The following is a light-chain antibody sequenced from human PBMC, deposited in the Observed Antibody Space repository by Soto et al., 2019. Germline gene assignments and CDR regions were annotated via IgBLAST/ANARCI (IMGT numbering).Light chain of an antibody. J-gene: IGKJ1*01. V-gene: IGKV3-15*01. CDR2: GAS. CDR3: QQYNDRLWT. Sequence: EIVLTQSPGTLSLSPGERATLSCRASQSLYNNYLAWHQQRPGQAPRLLIYGASTRATAIPPRFSGRGSGTEFTLTITSLQSDDFAVYYCQQYNDRLWTFGQGTKVDIK. CDR1: QSLYNN.